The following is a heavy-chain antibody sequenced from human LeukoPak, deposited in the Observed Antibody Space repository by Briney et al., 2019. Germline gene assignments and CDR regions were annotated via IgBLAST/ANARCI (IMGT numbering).Heavy chain of an antibody. CDR2: ISGSGVRT. Sequence: SGGSLRLSCAASGFTFSRYAMSWVRQAPGKGLEWDSDISGSGVRTYYADSVKGRFTISRDNSKNTLFLQMNRLTVEDTAVYYCAKDSYDYVWGSHIDYWGQGTLVTVSS. V-gene: IGHV3-23*01. CDR3: AKDSYDYVWGSHIDY. J-gene: IGHJ4*02. CDR1: GFTFSRYA. D-gene: IGHD3-16*01.